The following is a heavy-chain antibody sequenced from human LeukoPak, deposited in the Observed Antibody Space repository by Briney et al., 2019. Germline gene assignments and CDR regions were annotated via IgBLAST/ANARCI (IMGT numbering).Heavy chain of an antibody. CDR1: GFTFRSYG. Sequence: GSLRLSCAATGFTFRSYGMSWVRQAPGKGLEWVSFISATGLSTYSADSVKGRFTISRDNSKNTLYLQMNSLRAEDTAVYYCAKLMRHMREDVYDIWGQGTMVTVSS. V-gene: IGHV3-23*01. CDR3: AKLMRHMREDVYDI. CDR2: ISATGLST. D-gene: IGHD2-21*01. J-gene: IGHJ3*02.